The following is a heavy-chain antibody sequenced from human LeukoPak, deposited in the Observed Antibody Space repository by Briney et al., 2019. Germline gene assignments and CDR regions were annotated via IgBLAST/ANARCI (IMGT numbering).Heavy chain of an antibody. J-gene: IGHJ4*02. V-gene: IGHV3-23*01. CDR2: ISASGGSI. Sequence: PGGSLRLSCAASRFTFSNYAMSWVRQAPGKGLEWVSAISASGGSIYYADSVKGRFTISRDNSKNTLYLQMNSLRAEDTAVYYCAKPYDTTGNYWAXFDYWGQGTLVTVSS. CDR3: AKPYDTTGNYWAXFDY. CDR1: RFTFSNYA. D-gene: IGHD3-22*01.